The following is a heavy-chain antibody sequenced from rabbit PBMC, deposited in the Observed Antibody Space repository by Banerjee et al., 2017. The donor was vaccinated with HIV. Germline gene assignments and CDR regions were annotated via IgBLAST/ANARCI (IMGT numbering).Heavy chain of an antibody. CDR3: ARDAGSYDYIDVYFNL. D-gene: IGHD8-1*01. V-gene: IGHV1S45*01. CDR1: GFSFSNKAV. CDR2: INAVTGKA. Sequence: QEQLVESGGGLVKPEGSLKLSCTASGFSFSNKAVVCWVRQAPGKGLEWIACINAVTGKAVYASWAKGRFTFSKTSSTTVTLQMTSLTGADTATYFCARDAGSYDYIDVYFNLWGPGTLVTVS. J-gene: IGHJ4*01.